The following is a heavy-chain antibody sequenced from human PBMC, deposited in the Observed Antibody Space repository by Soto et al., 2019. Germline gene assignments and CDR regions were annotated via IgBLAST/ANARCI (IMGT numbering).Heavy chain of an antibody. CDR3: ARDGYTVTPNYYYGMDV. J-gene: IGHJ6*02. CDR2: IYYSGRT. V-gene: IGHV4-59*01. D-gene: IGHD4-4*01. Sequence: QVQLQESGPGLVKPSETLSLTCTVSGGSISSYYWSWIRQPPGKGLEWIGYIYYSGRTNYNPSLKSRVTISVDTSKNQCSLKLSSVTAADKAVYYCARDGYTVTPNYYYGMDVWGQGTTVPVSS. CDR1: GGSISSYY.